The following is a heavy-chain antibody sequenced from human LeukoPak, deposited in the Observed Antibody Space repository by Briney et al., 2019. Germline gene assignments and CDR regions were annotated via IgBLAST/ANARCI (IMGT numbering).Heavy chain of an antibody. V-gene: IGHV4-34*01. CDR2: INHSGDT. Sequence: SETLSLTCAVYGGSFSDYLWSWIRQFPGKGLEWIGEINHSGDTNYNPSLKSRVTISVDTSKNQFSLKLSSVTAADTAVYYCASISSSWYSDYWGQGTLVTVSS. J-gene: IGHJ4*02. CDR3: ASISSSWYSDY. CDR1: GGSFSDYL. D-gene: IGHD6-13*01.